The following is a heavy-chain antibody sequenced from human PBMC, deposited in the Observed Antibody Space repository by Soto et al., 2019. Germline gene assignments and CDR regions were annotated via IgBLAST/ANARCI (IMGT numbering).Heavy chain of an antibody. CDR2: IIPIFGTA. CDR3: ARWGDIVATITGYYCMDV. J-gene: IGHJ6*02. D-gene: IGHD5-12*01. Sequence: ASVKVSCKASGGTFSSYAISWVRQAPGQGLEWMGGIIPIFGTANYAQKFQGRVTITADKSTSTAYMELSSLRSEDTAVYYCARWGDIVATITGYYCMDVRGQRTTVTVSS. CDR1: GGTFSSYA. V-gene: IGHV1-69*06.